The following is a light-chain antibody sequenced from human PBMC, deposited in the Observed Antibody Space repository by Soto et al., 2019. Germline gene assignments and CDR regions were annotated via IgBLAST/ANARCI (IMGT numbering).Light chain of an antibody. CDR1: RTVHSN. CDR3: QQYFNGPPLT. Sequence: VVMTQSPATVSVSPRDRVTLSCRASRTVHSNVAWYQHKPGQAPRLLIYGASFRATGMPARFSGSGFGTEFTLTISSLQSEDFAIYYCQQYFNGPPLTFCGGTKV. J-gene: IGKJ4*01. V-gene: IGKV3-15*01. CDR2: GAS.